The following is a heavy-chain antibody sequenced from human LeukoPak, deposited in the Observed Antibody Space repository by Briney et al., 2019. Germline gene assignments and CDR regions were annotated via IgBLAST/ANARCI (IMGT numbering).Heavy chain of an antibody. J-gene: IGHJ6*02. CDR3: ARCDPPYYDFWSGYYTSVYGMDV. V-gene: IGHV3-33*01. CDR1: GFTFSSYG. Sequence: PGGSLRLSCAASGFTFSSYGMHWVRQAPGKGLEWVAVIWYDGSNKYYVDSVKGRFTISRDNAKNSLYLQMNSLRAEDTAVYYCARCDPPYYDFWSGYYTSVYGMDVWGQGTTVTVSS. CDR2: IWYDGSNK. D-gene: IGHD3-3*01.